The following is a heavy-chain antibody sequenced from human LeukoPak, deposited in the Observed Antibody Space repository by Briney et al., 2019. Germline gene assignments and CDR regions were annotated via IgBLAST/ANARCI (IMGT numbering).Heavy chain of an antibody. CDR1: GLTFSSYA. CDR3: AKGGGYSYGKYFDY. CDR2: ISGSGGST. Sequence: GGSLRLSCAASGLTFSSYALTWVRQAPGKGLEWVSGISGSGGSTYYADSVKGRSTISRDNSKNTLYLQMNSLRAEDTALYYCAKGGGYSYGKYFDYWGQGTLVTVSS. J-gene: IGHJ4*02. V-gene: IGHV3-23*01. D-gene: IGHD5-18*01.